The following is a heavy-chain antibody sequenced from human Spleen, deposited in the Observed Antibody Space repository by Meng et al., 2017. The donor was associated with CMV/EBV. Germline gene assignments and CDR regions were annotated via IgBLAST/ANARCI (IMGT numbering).Heavy chain of an antibody. CDR2: TYYRSKWYN. J-gene: IGHJ4*02. D-gene: IGHD1-26*01. Sequence: AISGDRVSSNSAAWNWIRQSPSRGLECLGRTYYRSKWYNEYALSVKSRITINPDTSKNQFSLQLNSVTPDDTAVYYCARARSGTFDYWGQGTLVTVSS. V-gene: IGHV6-1*01. CDR1: GDRVSSNSAA. CDR3: ARARSGTFDY.